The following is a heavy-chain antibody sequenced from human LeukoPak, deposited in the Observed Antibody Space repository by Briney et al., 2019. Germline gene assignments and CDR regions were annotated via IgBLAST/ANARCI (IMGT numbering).Heavy chain of an antibody. CDR3: AREYGSGTFD. D-gene: IGHD2-2*01. Sequence: GGSLRLSCAASGFTFSSYSMNWVRQAPGKGLECVSVIYSGGATYYADSVKGRFTISRDNSKNTLYLQMNSLRAEDTAVYFCAREYGSGTFDWGQGTLVTVSS. CDR1: GFTFSSYS. CDR2: IYSGGAT. V-gene: IGHV3-53*01. J-gene: IGHJ4*02.